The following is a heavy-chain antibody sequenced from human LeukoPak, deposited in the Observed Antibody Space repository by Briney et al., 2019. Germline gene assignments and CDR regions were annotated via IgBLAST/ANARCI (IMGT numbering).Heavy chain of an antibody. CDR3: ARDREDIVVVPAALDY. V-gene: IGHV3-48*03. CDR2: ISSSSSTI. D-gene: IGHD2-2*01. J-gene: IGHJ4*02. CDR1: GFTFSIYE. Sequence: PGGSLRLSCAASGFTFSIYEFHWVRQAPGKGLEWVSYISSSSSTIYYADSVKGRFTISRDNAKNSLYLQMNSLRAEDTAVYYCARDREDIVVVPAALDYWGQGTLVTVSS.